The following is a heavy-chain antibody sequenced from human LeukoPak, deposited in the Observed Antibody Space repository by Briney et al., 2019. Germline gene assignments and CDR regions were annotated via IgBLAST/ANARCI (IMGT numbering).Heavy chain of an antibody. V-gene: IGHV4-59*08. CDR2: IYYSGST. CDR3: ARHTGYNSNDGDDAFDI. CDR1: GGSISSYY. Sequence: SETLSLTCTVSGGSISSYYWSWIRQPPGKGLEWIGYIYYSGSTNYNPSLKSRVTISVDTSKNQFSLKLSSVTAADTAVYYCARHTGYNSNDGDDAFDIWDQGTMVTVSS. J-gene: IGHJ3*02. D-gene: IGHD1-1*01.